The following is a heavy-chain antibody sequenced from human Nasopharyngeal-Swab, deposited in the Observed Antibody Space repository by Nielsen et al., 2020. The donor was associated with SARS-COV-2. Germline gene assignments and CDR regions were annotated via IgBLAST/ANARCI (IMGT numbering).Heavy chain of an antibody. J-gene: IGHJ4*02. CDR1: GFTFSDYY. CDR2: ISGSGGTI. Sequence: GESLKTSCAASGFTFSDYYMSWIRQAPGKGLEYISYISGSGGTIYYGDSMKGRFTISRDNAKNSLYLQMNSLRAEDTAVYYCARDRANWDFDYWGQGTLVTVSS. V-gene: IGHV3-11*04. CDR3: ARDRANWDFDY. D-gene: IGHD7-27*01.